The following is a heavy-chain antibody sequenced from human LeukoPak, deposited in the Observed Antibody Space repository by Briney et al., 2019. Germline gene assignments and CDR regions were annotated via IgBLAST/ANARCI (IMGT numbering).Heavy chain of an antibody. CDR2: IYTSGST. CDR1: GGSISSGGYY. V-gene: IGHV4-61*02. J-gene: IGHJ4*02. Sequence: SETLSLTCTVSGGSISSGGYYWSWIRQPAGKGLEWIGRIYTSGSTNYNPSLKSRVTISVDTSKNQFSLKLSSVTAADTAVYYCARDISSGWLISIDSWGQGTLVTVSS. D-gene: IGHD6-19*01. CDR3: ARDISSGWLISIDS.